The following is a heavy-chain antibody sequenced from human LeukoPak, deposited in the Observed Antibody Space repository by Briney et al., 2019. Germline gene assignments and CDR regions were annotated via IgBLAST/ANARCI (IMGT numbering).Heavy chain of an antibody. D-gene: IGHD3-16*01. CDR3: ARLFYDYVQEPAYDY. V-gene: IGHV3-64*01. CDR1: GFTFSSYA. CDR2: ISSNGGST. Sequence: PGGSLRLSCAASGFTFSSYAMHWIRQAPGKGLEYVSAISSNGGSTYYANSVKGRFTISRDNSKNTLYLQMGSLRAEDMAVYYCARLFYDYVQEPAYDYWGQGTLVTVSS. J-gene: IGHJ4*02.